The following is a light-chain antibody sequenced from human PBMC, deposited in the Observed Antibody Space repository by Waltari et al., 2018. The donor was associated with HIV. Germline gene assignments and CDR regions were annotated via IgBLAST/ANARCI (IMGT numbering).Light chain of an antibody. CDR2: GVN. J-gene: IGLJ2*01. CDR3: SSYAGRNTLL. CDR1: SSDVGGYDY. Sequence: QSALTQPPSASGSPGQSVTISCTGTSSDVGGYDYVSWYHQHPVKAPKPLLSGVNKRPSGVPDRFSGSRSCNTASLTVSGLQAEDEAHYYCSSYAGRNTLLFGGGTKLTVL. V-gene: IGLV2-8*01.